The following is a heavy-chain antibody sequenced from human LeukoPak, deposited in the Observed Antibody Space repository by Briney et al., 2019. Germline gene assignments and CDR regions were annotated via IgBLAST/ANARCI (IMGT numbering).Heavy chain of an antibody. J-gene: IGHJ6*03. V-gene: IGHV3-30*02. D-gene: IGHD3-10*01. CDR1: GFTFSSYG. CDR2: IRYDGSNK. CDR3: AKWFGDVYYYYYMDV. Sequence: GGSLRLSCAASGFTFSSYGMHWVRQAPGKGLEWVAFIRYDGSNKYYADSVKGRFTISRDNSKNTLYLQMNSLRAEDTAVYYCAKWFGDVYYYYYMDVWGKGTTVTVSS.